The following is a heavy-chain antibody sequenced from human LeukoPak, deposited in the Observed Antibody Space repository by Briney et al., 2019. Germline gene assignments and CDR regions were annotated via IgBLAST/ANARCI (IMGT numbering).Heavy chain of an antibody. CDR3: ARVPSLEVRGVITYYYYGMDV. D-gene: IGHD3-10*01. J-gene: IGHJ6*02. Sequence: ASVKVSCKASGYSFTDYYMHWVRQAPGQGLEWMGWINPNSGGTNSAQKFQGRVTMTRDTSISTAYMELSRLRSDDTAVYYCARVPSLEVRGVITYYYYGMDVWGQGTTVTVSS. V-gene: IGHV1-2*02. CDR1: GYSFTDYY. CDR2: INPNSGGT.